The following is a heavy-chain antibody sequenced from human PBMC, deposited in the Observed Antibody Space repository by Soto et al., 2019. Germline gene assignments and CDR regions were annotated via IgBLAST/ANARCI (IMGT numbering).Heavy chain of an antibody. CDR1: GFTFSSYA. CDR3: AKEVYSSGWYGGWFDP. Sequence: EVQLLESGGGLVQPGGSLRLSCAASGFTFSSYAMSWVRQAPGKGLEWVSAISDSGGSTYYADSVKGRFTISRDNFKNTLYLQMNSLRAEDTAVYYCAKEVYSSGWYGGWFDPWGQGTLVTVSS. V-gene: IGHV3-23*01. D-gene: IGHD6-19*01. CDR2: ISDSGGST. J-gene: IGHJ5*02.